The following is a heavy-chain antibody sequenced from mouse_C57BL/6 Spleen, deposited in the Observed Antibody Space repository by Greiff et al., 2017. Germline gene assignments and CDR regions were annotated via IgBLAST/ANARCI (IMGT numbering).Heavy chain of an antibody. V-gene: IGHV1-19*01. J-gene: IGHJ1*03. CDR2: INPYNGGT. Sequence: EVQLQQSGPVLVKPGASVKMSCKASGYTFTDYYMNWVKQSHGKSLEWIGVINPYNGGTSYNQKFKGKATLTVDKSSSTAYMELNSLTSADSAVYYCARYLLWYFDVWGTGTTVTVSS. CDR3: ARYLLWYFDV. CDR1: GYTFTDYY. D-gene: IGHD5-1*01.